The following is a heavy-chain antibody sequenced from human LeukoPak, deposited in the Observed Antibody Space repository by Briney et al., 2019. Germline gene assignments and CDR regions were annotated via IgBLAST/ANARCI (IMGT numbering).Heavy chain of an antibody. CDR2: IIPIFGTA. Sequence: SVKVSCKASGGTFSSYAISWVRQAPGQGLEWMGGIIPIFGTANYSQKFQGRVTITADESTSTAYMELSSLRSEDTAVYYCATPSGAVAGTYYFDYWGQGTLVTVSS. D-gene: IGHD6-19*01. CDR3: ATPSGAVAGTYYFDY. V-gene: IGHV1-69*13. CDR1: GGTFSSYA. J-gene: IGHJ4*02.